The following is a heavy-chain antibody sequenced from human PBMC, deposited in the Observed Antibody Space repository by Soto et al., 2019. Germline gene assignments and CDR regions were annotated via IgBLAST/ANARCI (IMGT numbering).Heavy chain of an antibody. Sequence: SETLSLTCTVSGGSISSGDYYWSWIRQPPGKGLEWIGYIYYSGSTYYNPSLKSRVTISVDTSKNQFSLKLSSVTAADTAVYYCARGSYYYDSSGYYHLWGQGSLVTVSS. CDR2: IYYSGST. CDR1: GGSISSGDYY. V-gene: IGHV4-30-4*01. J-gene: IGHJ4*02. CDR3: ARGSYYYDSSGYYHL. D-gene: IGHD3-22*01.